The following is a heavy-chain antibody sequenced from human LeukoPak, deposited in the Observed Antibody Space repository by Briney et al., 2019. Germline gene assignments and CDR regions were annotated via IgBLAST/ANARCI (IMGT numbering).Heavy chain of an antibody. CDR2: IYYSGST. J-gene: IGHJ3*02. V-gene: IGHV4-39*01. CDR1: GGSISSSSYY. CDR3: ARYGDYVAFDI. D-gene: IGHD4-17*01. Sequence: PSETLSLTCTASGGSISSSSYYWGWIRQPPGKGLEWIGSIYYSGSTYYNPSLKSRVTISVDTSKNQFSLKLSSVTAADTAVYYCARYGDYVAFDIWGQGTMVTVSS.